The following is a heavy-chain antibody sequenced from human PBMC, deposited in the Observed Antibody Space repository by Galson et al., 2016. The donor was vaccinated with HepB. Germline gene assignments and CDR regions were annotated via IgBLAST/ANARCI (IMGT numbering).Heavy chain of an antibody. CDR1: GFIFSSYG. CDR2: ISYDGSNK. J-gene: IGHJ5*02. V-gene: IGHV3-30*04. D-gene: IGHD1-20*01. CDR3: AREVRYNWLVAWFDP. Sequence: SLRLSCAASGFIFSSYGMHWVRQAPGKGLGWVAVISYDGSNKYYADSVEGRFTICRGNSKNTLYLQMNSLRAEDTAVYYYAREVRYNWLVAWFDPWGQGTLVTVSS.